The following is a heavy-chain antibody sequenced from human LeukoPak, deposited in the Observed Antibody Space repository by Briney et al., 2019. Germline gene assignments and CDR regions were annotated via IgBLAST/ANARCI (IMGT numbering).Heavy chain of an antibody. J-gene: IGHJ4*02. D-gene: IGHD3-10*01. V-gene: IGHV3-74*01. CDR1: GFTFSNHW. Sequence: PGGSLRLSCEASGFTFSNHWMHWVRQAPGKGLVWVSVISKDGSTSIYADSVRGRLTISRDNAKNTLYLQMNSLRAEDTAVYYCARAEGRITMVRGAAFDFWGQGTRVTVSS. CDR3: ARAEGRITMVRGAAFDF. CDR2: ISKDGSTS.